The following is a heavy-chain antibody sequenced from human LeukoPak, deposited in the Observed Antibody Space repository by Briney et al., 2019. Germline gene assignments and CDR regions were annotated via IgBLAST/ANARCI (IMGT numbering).Heavy chain of an antibody. CDR1: GFTVSTNY. D-gene: IGHD3-22*01. J-gene: IGHJ5*02. CDR2: IKQDGSEK. V-gene: IGHV3-7*01. Sequence: GGSLRLSCAASGFTVSTNYMNWVRQAPGKGLEWVANIKQDGSEKYYVDSVKGRFTISRDNAKNSLYLQMNSLRAEDTAVYYCARDGYYYDSSGYSNWFDPWGQGTLVTVSS. CDR3: ARDGYYYDSSGYSNWFDP.